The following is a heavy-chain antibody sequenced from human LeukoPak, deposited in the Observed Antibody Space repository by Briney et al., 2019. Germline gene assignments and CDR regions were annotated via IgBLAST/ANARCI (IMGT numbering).Heavy chain of an antibody. D-gene: IGHD3-10*01. CDR3: ARGYYGSGSKFDP. J-gene: IGHJ5*02. Sequence: ASVKVSCKTSGYTFTGYYMHWVRQAPGQGLEWMGWINPNSGGTNYAQKFQGRVTMTRDTSISTAYMELSRLRSDDTAVYYCARGYYGSGSKFDPWGQGTLVTVSS. V-gene: IGHV1-2*02. CDR2: INPNSGGT. CDR1: GYTFTGYY.